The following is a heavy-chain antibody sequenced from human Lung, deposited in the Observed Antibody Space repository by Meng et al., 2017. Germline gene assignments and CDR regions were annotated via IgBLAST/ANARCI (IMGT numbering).Heavy chain of an antibody. J-gene: IGHJ4*02. D-gene: IGHD3-10*01. CDR3: TSGGYLDY. V-gene: IGHV7-4-1*02. CDR2: INTNTGNP. CDR1: GYTFTNYG. Sequence: QVQLVQSRSELKKPGASVKVSCKASGYTFTNYGMNWVRQAPGQGLEWMGWINTNTGNPTYVPGFTGRFVFSLDTSVSTAYLQINSLKAEDTAVYYCTSGGYLDYWGQGTLVTVSS.